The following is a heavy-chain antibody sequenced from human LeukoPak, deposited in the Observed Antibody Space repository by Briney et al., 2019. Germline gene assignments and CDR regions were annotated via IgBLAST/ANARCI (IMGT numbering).Heavy chain of an antibody. CDR3: ARGYCSSTSCYLYFDY. J-gene: IGHJ4*02. CDR2: INPNSGGT. V-gene: IGHV1-2*02. D-gene: IGHD2-2*01. CDR1: GDTFTGYY. Sequence: ASVKVSCKASGDTFTGYYMHRVRQAPGQGLEWMGWINPNSGGTNYAQKFQGRVTMTRDTSISTAYMELSRLRSDDTAVYYCARGYCSSTSCYLYFDYWGQGTLVTVSS.